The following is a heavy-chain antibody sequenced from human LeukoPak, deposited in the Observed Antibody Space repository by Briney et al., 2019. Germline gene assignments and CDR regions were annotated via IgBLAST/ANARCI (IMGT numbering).Heavy chain of an antibody. CDR1: GFTFSSYA. CDR2: ISGSGGRT. J-gene: IGHJ4*02. Sequence: GGSLRLSCAASGFTFSSYAMSWVRQAPGKGLEWVSSISGSGGRTHYTDSVKGRFTISRDNSKNTLYLQMNSLRAEDTAVYYCATPPTVTRNYWGQGTLVTVSS. V-gene: IGHV3-23*01. D-gene: IGHD4-17*01. CDR3: ATPPTVTRNY.